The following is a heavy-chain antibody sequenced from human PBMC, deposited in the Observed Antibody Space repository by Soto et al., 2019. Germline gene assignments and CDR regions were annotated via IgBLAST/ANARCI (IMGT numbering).Heavy chain of an antibody. CDR1: GFTFSSYG. Sequence: QVQLVESGGGVVQPGRSLRLSCAASGFTFSSYGMHWVRQAPGKGLEWVAVISYDGSNKYYADSVKGRFTISRDNSKNTLYLQMNSLRAEDTAVYYCAKGPLGRGGTYFDYWGQGTLVTVSS. V-gene: IGHV3-30*18. CDR3: AKGPLGRGGTYFDY. CDR2: ISYDGSNK. D-gene: IGHD1-1*01. J-gene: IGHJ4*02.